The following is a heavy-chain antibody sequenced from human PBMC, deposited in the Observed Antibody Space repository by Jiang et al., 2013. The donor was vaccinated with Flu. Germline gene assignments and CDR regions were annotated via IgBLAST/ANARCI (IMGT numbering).Heavy chain of an antibody. J-gene: IGHJ6*02. Sequence: EWIGTISYSGSTNYNPSLKSRVTISVDTSKNQFSLKLSSVTAADTAVYYCARGRGRYSYGYAYYYYYGMDVWGQGTTVTVSS. D-gene: IGHD5-18*01. CDR2: ISYSGST. CDR3: ARGRGRYSYGYAYYYYYGMDV. V-gene: IGHV4-39*07.